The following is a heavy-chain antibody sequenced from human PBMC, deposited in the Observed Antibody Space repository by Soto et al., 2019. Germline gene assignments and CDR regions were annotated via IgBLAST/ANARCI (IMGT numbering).Heavy chain of an antibody. D-gene: IGHD3-10*01. CDR2: INHSGST. CDR1: GGSFSGYY. V-gene: IGHV4-34*01. Sequence: KPSETLSLTCAVYGGSFSGYYWSWIRQPPGKGLEWIGEINHSGSTNYNPSLKSRVTISVDTSKNQFSLKLSSVTAADTAVYYCALRTGYFDYWGQGTLVTVSS. CDR3: ALRTGYFDY. J-gene: IGHJ4*02.